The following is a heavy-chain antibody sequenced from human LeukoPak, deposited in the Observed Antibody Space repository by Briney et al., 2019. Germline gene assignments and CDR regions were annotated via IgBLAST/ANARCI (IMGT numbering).Heavy chain of an antibody. CDR2: IWYDGSNK. D-gene: IGHD7-27*01. V-gene: IGHV3-33*01. CDR3: ARDIGWGSVGIDY. J-gene: IGHJ4*02. CDR1: GFTFSSYG. Sequence: GGSLRLSCAASGFTFSSYGMHWVRQAPGKGLEWVAVIWYDGSNKYYADSVKGRSTISRDNSKNTLYLQMNSLRAEDTAVYYCARDIGWGSVGIDYWGQGTLVTVSS.